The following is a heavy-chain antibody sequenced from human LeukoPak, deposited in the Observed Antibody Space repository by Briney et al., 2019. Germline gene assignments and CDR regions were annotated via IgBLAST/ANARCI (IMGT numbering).Heavy chain of an antibody. CDR1: GFTFGSHA. Sequence: GGSLRLSCEASGFTFGSHAMYWVRQAPGKGLEWVAGIFGSGGSPHYADPVKGRFTISRDNSRNTVYLQINSLRAGDTAVYYCGKTTVGYSSGQKPAWPVDYWGQGTLVTVSS. D-gene: IGHD5-18*01. V-gene: IGHV3-23*01. CDR3: GKTTVGYSSGQKPAWPVDY. J-gene: IGHJ4*02. CDR2: IFGSGGSP.